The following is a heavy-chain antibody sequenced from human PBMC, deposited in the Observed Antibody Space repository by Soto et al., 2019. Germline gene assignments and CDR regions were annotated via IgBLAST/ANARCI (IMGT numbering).Heavy chain of an antibody. Sequence: QVQLVQSGAEVKKPGSSVKVSCKASGGTFSSYAISWVRQAPGQGLEWMGGIIPISERTNYAQKFQGRVTITADESKSTADMELSSLRSEDTAVYYCARAQGSSTSLEIYYYYSYGMDVWGQGTTVTVSS. CDR3: ARAQGSSTSLEIYYYYSYGMDV. CDR1: GGTFSSYA. V-gene: IGHV1-69*01. CDR2: IIPISERT. J-gene: IGHJ6*02. D-gene: IGHD2-2*01.